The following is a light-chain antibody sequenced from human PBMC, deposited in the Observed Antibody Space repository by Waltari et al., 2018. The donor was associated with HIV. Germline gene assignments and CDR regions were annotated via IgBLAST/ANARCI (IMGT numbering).Light chain of an antibody. V-gene: IGLV3-21*02. J-gene: IGLJ2*01. CDR3: QVWDRSSARVV. Sequence: SYVLTQPPSVSVAPGQTARITCGGNNIGSKSVHWYQQKPGQAPVLVVYDDSDRPSGIPERFSGSNSGNTATLTISSVEAGDEHHYLRQVWDRSSARVVFSGGTKPTVI. CDR2: DDS. CDR1: NIGSKS.